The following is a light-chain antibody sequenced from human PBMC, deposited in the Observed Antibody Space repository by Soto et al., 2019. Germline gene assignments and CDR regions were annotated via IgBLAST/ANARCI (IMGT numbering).Light chain of an antibody. CDR3: QQRSNWPPWT. J-gene: IGKJ1*01. CDR1: QSVSSY. CDR2: DAS. Sequence: EIVLTPSPATLSLSPVERATLSCMASQSVSSYLAWYQQKPGQAPRLLIYDASNRATGIPARFSGSGSGTDFTLTISSLEPEDFAVYYCQQRSNWPPWTCGQGTKVDI. V-gene: IGKV3-11*01.